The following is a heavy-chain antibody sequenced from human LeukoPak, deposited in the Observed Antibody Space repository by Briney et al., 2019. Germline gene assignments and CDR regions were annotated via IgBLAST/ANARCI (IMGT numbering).Heavy chain of an antibody. CDR3: ATLISGWSLY. D-gene: IGHD6-19*01. CDR2: INADESTT. V-gene: IGHV3-74*01. J-gene: IGHJ4*02. Sequence: GGSLRLSCAASGFTFSNYWMHWVRQDPGKGLVWVSRINADESTTSYADSVRGRFTISRDNAKNTLYLQMNSLRAEDTAVYYCATLISGWSLYWGQGTLVTVSS. CDR1: GFTFSNYW.